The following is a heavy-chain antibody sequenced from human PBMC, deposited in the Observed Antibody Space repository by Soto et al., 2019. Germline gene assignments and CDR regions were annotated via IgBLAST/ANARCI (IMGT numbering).Heavy chain of an antibody. CDR1: GFTFSNYA. Sequence: VQLLESGGGLVQPGGSLRLSCAASGFTFSNYAMSWVRQAPGKGLEWVSGMSNSGSRTYYADSVKGRFIISRDNSKNARYLKMNSLRPEDPALYYWAKAYFDILTGYFGDYWGQGTLVSVSS. CDR3: AKAYFDILTGYFGDY. J-gene: IGHJ4*02. V-gene: IGHV3-23*01. CDR2: MSNSGSRT. D-gene: IGHD3-9*01.